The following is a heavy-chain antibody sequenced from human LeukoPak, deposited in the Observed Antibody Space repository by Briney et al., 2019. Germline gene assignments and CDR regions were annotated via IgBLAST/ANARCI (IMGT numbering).Heavy chain of an antibody. J-gene: IGHJ4*02. CDR2: ISGSGGST. CDR1: GVTLSNYG. Sequence: GGSLRLSCAVSGVTLSNYGMSWVRQAPGKGLEWVAGISGSGGSTYYADSVKGRFTISRDNSKNTLYLQMNSLRAEDTAVYYCAKGTYYEILTGYPPYYFDYWGQGTLVTVSS. V-gene: IGHV3-23*01. CDR3: AKGTYYEILTGYPPYYFDY. D-gene: IGHD3-9*01.